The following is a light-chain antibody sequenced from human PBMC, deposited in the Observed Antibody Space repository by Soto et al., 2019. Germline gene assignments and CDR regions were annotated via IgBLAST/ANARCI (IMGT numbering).Light chain of an antibody. CDR3: QQYSTYMWT. CDR2: DAS. Sequence: DIQMTQSPSTLSATVRDKVTNTCRASQSISNWLAWYQQKPGKAPNLLIYDASSLESGVPSRFSGSGSGTEFTLTISSLQPDDFATYYCQQYSTYMWTFGQGTKV. J-gene: IGKJ1*01. CDR1: QSISNW. V-gene: IGKV1-5*01.